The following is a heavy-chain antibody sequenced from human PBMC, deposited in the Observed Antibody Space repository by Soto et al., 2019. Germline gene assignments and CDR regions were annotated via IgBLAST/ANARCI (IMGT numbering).Heavy chain of an antibody. V-gene: IGHV3-48*02. CDR3: ARDLSYAFDY. J-gene: IGHJ4*02. CDR2: IRIDSNHI. Sequence: EVQLVESGGGLVQPGGSLRLSCAASGFIFTSYSMNWVRQAPGKGLEWLSYIRIDSNHIGYADSVRGRFTISSDIAKNAVYLQMNSLRDEDTAVYYCARDLSYAFDYWGQGTLVTVSS. CDR1: GFIFTSYS. D-gene: IGHD1-26*01.